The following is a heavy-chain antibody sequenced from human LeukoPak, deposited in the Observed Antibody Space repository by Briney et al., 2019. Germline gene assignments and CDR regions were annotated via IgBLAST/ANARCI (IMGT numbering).Heavy chain of an antibody. CDR2: ISDSGST. J-gene: IGHJ4*02. D-gene: IGHD5-12*01. CDR3: ARRGGTVVGDTGYHYWYFDN. V-gene: IGHV4-59*08. CDR1: GGSISSYY. Sequence: SETLSLTCTVSGGSISSYYWSWVRQFPGKGLEWIGYISDSGSTNYSPSLESRVTISVDTSENKFFLILSSVTAADTAVYYCARRGGTVVGDTGYHYWYFDNWGQGTLVTVSS.